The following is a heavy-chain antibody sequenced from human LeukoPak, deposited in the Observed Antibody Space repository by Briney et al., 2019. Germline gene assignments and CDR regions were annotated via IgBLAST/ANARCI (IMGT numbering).Heavy chain of an antibody. Sequence: SETLSLTCTVSGGSITNYYWSWIRQPPGKGLEWIGYIYTSGNTNSNPSLKSRVTMSLDTSKNQLSLNLTSVTATDTAVYYCARGSSGSYGGWFDPWGQGTLVTVSS. CDR3: ARGSSGSYGGWFDP. V-gene: IGHV4-4*09. J-gene: IGHJ5*02. D-gene: IGHD3-10*01. CDR1: GGSITNYY. CDR2: IYTSGNT.